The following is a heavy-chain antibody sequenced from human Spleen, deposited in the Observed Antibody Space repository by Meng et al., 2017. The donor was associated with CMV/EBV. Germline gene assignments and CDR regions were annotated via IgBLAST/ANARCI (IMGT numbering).Heavy chain of an antibody. CDR1: GGSFSGYY. V-gene: IGHV4-34*01. CDR2: INHSGST. CDR3: AGYRDTAMVTY. Sequence: QVQLQQWGAGLLKPSETLSLTCAVYGGSFSGYYWSWIRQPPGKGLEWIGEINHSGSTNYNPSLKSRVTISVDTSKNQFSLKLSSVTAADTAVYYCAGYRDTAMVTYWGQGTLVTVSS. J-gene: IGHJ4*02. D-gene: IGHD5-18*01.